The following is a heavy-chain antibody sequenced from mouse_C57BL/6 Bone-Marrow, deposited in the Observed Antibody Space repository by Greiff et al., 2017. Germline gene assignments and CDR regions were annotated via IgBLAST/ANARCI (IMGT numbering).Heavy chain of an antibody. CDR1: GYTFTSYW. D-gene: IGHD2-5*01. CDR3: ARPYYSNYWYFEV. J-gene: IGHJ1*03. CDR2: IYPGSGST. V-gene: IGHV1-55*01. Sequence: QVQLQQPGAELVKPGASVKMSCKASGYTFTSYWITWVKQRPGQGLEWLGDIYPGSGSTNYNEKFKRKATLTVDTSSSTAYMQLSILTSEYSAVYYCARPYYSNYWYFEVWGTGTTVTVSS.